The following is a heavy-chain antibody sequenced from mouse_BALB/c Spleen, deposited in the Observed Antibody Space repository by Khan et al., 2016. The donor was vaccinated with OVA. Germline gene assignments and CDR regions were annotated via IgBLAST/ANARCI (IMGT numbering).Heavy chain of an antibody. Sequence: ELVESGGGLVQPGGSRKLSCAASGFTFSNFGMHWVRQAPEKGLEWVAYISSGSFTINYADTVQGRFTISRDNPNNTLFLQMTSLRSEDTAMYYCTRDYYGSSYVADWGQGTLVTVSA. D-gene: IGHD1-1*01. CDR2: ISSGSFTI. V-gene: IGHV5-17*02. J-gene: IGHJ3*01. CDR3: TRDYYGSSYVAD. CDR1: GFTFSNFG.